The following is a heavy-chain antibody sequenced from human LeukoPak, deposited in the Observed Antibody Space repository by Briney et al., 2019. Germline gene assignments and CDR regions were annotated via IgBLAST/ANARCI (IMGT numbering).Heavy chain of an antibody. CDR3: ARQDFWSGLYYFDY. Sequence: SETLSLTCTVSGGSISTYYWSWIRQPPGKGLEWTGYIYYSGSTNYNPSLKSRVTISVNTSKNQFSLKLSSVTAADTAVYYCARQDFWSGLYYFDYWGQGTLVTVSS. J-gene: IGHJ4*02. V-gene: IGHV4-59*01. D-gene: IGHD3-3*01. CDR1: GGSISTYY. CDR2: IYYSGST.